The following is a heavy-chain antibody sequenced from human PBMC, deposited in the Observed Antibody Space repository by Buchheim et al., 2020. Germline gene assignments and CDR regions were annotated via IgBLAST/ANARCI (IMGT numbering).Heavy chain of an antibody. J-gene: IGHJ6*02. V-gene: IGHV3-21*01. Sequence: EVQLVESGGGLVKPGGSLRLSCAASGFTFSSYSMNWVRQAPGKGLEWVSSISSSSSYIYYADSVKGRFTISRDNAKNSLYLQMNSLRAEDTAVYYCARGEYYGSGGYYYYYYGMDVWGQGTT. CDR2: ISSSSSYI. CDR3: ARGEYYGSGGYYYYYYGMDV. CDR1: GFTFSSYS. D-gene: IGHD3-10*01.